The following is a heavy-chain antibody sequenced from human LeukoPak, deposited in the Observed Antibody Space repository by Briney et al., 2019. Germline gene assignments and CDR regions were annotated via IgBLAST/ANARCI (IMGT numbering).Heavy chain of an antibody. J-gene: IGHJ3*02. CDR3: ARDRVYYDSSGYYSAAFDI. D-gene: IGHD3-22*01. Sequence: PSETLSLTCTVSGGSISSYYWSWIRQPPGKGLEWIGYIYYSGSTNYNPSLKSRVTISVDTSKNQFSLKLSSVTAADTAVYYCARDRVYYDSSGYYSAAFDIWGQGTMVTVSS. CDR2: IYYSGST. V-gene: IGHV4-59*01. CDR1: GGSISSYY.